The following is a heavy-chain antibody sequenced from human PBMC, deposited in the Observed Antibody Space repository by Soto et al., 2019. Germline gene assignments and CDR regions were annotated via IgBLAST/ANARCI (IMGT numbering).Heavy chain of an antibody. Sequence: QVQLVQSGAEVKKPGASVKVSCKASGYTFTSYYMHWVRQAPGQGLEWMGIINPSGGSTSYAQKFQCRVTMTRDTSTSTVYMELSSLRSEDTAVYYCARGPGYDFWSCYPSEDAFDIWGQGTMVTVSS. D-gene: IGHD3-3*01. CDR2: INPSGGST. CDR3: ARGPGYDFWSCYPSEDAFDI. V-gene: IGHV1-46*03. J-gene: IGHJ3*02. CDR1: GYTFTSYY.